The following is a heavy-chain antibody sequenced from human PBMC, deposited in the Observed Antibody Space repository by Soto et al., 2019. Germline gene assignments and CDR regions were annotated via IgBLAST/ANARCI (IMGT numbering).Heavy chain of an antibody. CDR2: ISYDGSNK. Sequence: QVQLVESGGGVVQPGRSLRLSCAASGFTFSSYGMHWVRQAPGKGLEWVAVISYDGSNKYYADSVKGRFTISRDNSKNTLYLQMNSLRAEDTAVYYCAKGGQREYYVSGSPSPTKDAFDIWGQGTMVTVSS. CDR1: GFTFSSYG. D-gene: IGHD3-10*01. V-gene: IGHV3-30*18. J-gene: IGHJ3*02. CDR3: AKGGQREYYVSGSPSPTKDAFDI.